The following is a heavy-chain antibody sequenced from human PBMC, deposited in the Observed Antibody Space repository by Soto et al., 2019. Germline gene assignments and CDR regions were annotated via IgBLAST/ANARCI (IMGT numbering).Heavy chain of an antibody. CDR3: AREGGGRSYWANAFNV. Sequence: QVRLQQSGPGLVKPSETLSLTCAISGDSVSSNDAAWNWISQSPSRGLEWLGRTYYRYKWLSDYAVSVKSLITLHTDTSNNHFSLRLSSVNTEDTAVYYCAREGGGRSYWANAFNVWGQGTMVTGSS. D-gene: IGHD1-26*01. CDR1: GDSVSSNDAA. CDR2: TYYRYKWLS. J-gene: IGHJ3*01. V-gene: IGHV6-1*01.